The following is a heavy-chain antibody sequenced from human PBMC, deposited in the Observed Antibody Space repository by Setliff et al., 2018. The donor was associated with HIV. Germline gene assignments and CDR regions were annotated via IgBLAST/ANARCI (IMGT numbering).Heavy chain of an antibody. J-gene: IGHJ4*02. Sequence: ASVKVSCKASGYTFTRYDINWVRQATGQGPEWMGWMKPNSANTGYAQKFQGRVTMTRDTSISTAYMELSSLRSDDTAVYYCASGYSSSWYYYDYWGQGTLVTVSS. CDR1: GYTFTRYD. CDR2: MKPNSANT. CDR3: ASGYSSSWYYYDY. D-gene: IGHD6-13*01. V-gene: IGHV1-8*01.